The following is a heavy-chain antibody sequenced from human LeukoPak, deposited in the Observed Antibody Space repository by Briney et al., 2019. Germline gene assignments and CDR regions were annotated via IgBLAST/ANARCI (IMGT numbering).Heavy chain of an antibody. V-gene: IGHV3-9*01. J-gene: IGHJ3*01. CDR3: TKDRARTLNAFDV. Sequence: PGGSLRPSCAASGFTFDDYAMHWVRQAPGKGLEWVSGITWNSGNIGYADSVKGRFTISRDNAKNSLYLQMNSLRAEDTALYYCTKDRARTLNAFDVWGQGTMVTVSS. CDR1: GFTFDDYA. D-gene: IGHD1-14*01. CDR2: ITWNSGNI.